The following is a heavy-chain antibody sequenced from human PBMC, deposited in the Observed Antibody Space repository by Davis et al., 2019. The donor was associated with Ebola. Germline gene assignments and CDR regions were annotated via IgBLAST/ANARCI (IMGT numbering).Heavy chain of an antibody. CDR1: GFTFSSYA. J-gene: IGHJ6*02. V-gene: IGHV3-23*01. Sequence: PGGSLSLSCAASGFTFSSYAMSCVRHAPGKGLEWVSAISGSGGSTYYADSVKGRFTISRDNSKKTLYLQMNSMRADDTSVYYCAKVEGRSDWPGGYYYYYGMDVWGQGTTVTVSS. CDR3: AKVEGRSDWPGGYYYYYGMDV. D-gene: IGHD6-19*01. CDR2: ISGSGGST.